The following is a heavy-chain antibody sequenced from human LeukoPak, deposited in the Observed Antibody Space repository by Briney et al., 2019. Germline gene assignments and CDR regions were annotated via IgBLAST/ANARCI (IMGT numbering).Heavy chain of an antibody. D-gene: IGHD3-16*02. V-gene: IGHV4-59*01. CDR3: ARGGVYEYVWGSYRNSWFEP. Sequence: SKTLSLTCTVSGGSISSYYWSWIRPPPEKGLQWIGDIYYSGSTNYNPSLKSRVTISVDTSKNQFSRKLCSVTAADSAVYYCARGGVYEYVWGSYRNSWFEPWGQGTLVTVSP. J-gene: IGHJ5*02. CDR2: IYYSGST. CDR1: GGSISSYY.